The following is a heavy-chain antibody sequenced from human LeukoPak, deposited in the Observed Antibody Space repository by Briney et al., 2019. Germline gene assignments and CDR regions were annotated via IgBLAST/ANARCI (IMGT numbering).Heavy chain of an antibody. CDR3: ARGTARAYYGSGSYRGWFDP. Sequence: PSQTLSLTCAVSGGSISSGGYSWSWIRQPPGKGLEWIGYIYHSGSTYYNPSLKSRVTISVDRSKNQFSLKLSSVTAADTAVYYCARGTARAYYGSGSYRGWFDPWGQGTLVTVSS. CDR1: GGSISSGGYS. D-gene: IGHD3-10*01. V-gene: IGHV4-30-2*01. CDR2: IYHSGST. J-gene: IGHJ5*02.